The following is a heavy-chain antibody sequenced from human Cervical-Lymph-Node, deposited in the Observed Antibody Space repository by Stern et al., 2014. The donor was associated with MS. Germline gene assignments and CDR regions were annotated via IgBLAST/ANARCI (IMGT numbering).Heavy chain of an antibody. V-gene: IGHV1-46*01. Sequence: DQLVESGAEVKKPGASVKVSCKASGYTFTSYYMHWVRQAPGQGLEWMGIINPSGGSTSYAQKFQGRVTMTRDTSTSTVYMELSSLRSEDTAVYYCARDLGARIAVAVSDYWGQGTLVTVSS. D-gene: IGHD6-19*01. CDR1: GYTFTSYY. J-gene: IGHJ4*02. CDR2: INPSGGST. CDR3: ARDLGARIAVAVSDY.